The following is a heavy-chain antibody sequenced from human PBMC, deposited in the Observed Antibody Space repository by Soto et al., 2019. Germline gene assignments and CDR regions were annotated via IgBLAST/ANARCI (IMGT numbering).Heavy chain of an antibody. Sequence: EVQLVESGGGLVQPGGSLRVSCAASGFTVSSNYMSWVRQAPGKGLEWVSVIYSGGSTYYADSVKGRFTISRDNSKNTLYLQMNSLRAEDTAVYYCARDQVGAATEYFQHWGQGTLVTVSS. CDR1: GFTVSSNY. V-gene: IGHV3-66*01. CDR3: ARDQVGAATEYFQH. J-gene: IGHJ1*01. CDR2: IYSGGST. D-gene: IGHD1-26*01.